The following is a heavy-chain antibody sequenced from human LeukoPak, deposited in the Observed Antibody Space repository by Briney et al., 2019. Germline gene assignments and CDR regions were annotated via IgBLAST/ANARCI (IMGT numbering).Heavy chain of an antibody. Sequence: PSETLSLTCAVYGGSFSGYYWSWIRQPPGKGLEWIGEINHSGSTNYNPSLKSRVTISVDTSKNQFSLKLSSVTAADTAVYYCARIGDYYDSSGYYFYWGQGTLVTVSS. J-gene: IGHJ4*02. D-gene: IGHD3-22*01. CDR3: ARIGDYYDSSGYYFY. V-gene: IGHV4-34*01. CDR1: GGSFSGYY. CDR2: INHSGST.